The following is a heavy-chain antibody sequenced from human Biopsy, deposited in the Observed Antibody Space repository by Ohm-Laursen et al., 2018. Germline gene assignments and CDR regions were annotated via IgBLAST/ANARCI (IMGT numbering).Heavy chain of an antibody. CDR2: VYYTGST. D-gene: IGHD3-22*01. CDR3: ARDRGYYSDRTVPRYFDL. Sequence: GTLSLTWTVSGDSISSYYWSWIRQPPGKGLQWIGYVYYTGSTDYNPSLQSRVTISVDTSKNHFSLRLRSVTPADTAIYYCARDRGYYSDRTVPRYFDLWGRGTLVTVSS. V-gene: IGHV4-59*01. J-gene: IGHJ2*01. CDR1: GDSISSYY.